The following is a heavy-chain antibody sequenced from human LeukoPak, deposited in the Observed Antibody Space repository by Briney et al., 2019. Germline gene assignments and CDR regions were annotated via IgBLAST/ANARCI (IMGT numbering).Heavy chain of an antibody. Sequence: SVNVSCKASGYIFTGYYMHAVRQAPGQGREWMGWINPNSGGTNYAQKFQSRVTMTRDTSISTAYMELSRLRSHDTAVYYCASSYPIVPASYSYYGMDVWGQGTTVTVSS. J-gene: IGHJ6*02. CDR2: INPNSGGT. CDR3: ASSYPIVPASYSYYGMDV. V-gene: IGHV1-2*02. D-gene: IGHD2-2*01. CDR1: GYIFTGYY.